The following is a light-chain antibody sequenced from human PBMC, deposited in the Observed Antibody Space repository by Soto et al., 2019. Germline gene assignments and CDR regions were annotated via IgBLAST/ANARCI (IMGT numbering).Light chain of an antibody. CDR1: SSDVGNYNL. CDR3: CSYAGDSTWV. V-gene: IGLV2-23*01. J-gene: IGLJ3*02. CDR2: EGS. Sequence: QSALTQPASVSGSPGQSITISCTGTSSDVGNYNLVSWYQQHPGEAPKVLIYEGSKRPSGVSNRFSGSKFGNTASLTISGLQAEDEVDYYCCSYAGDSTWVFGGGTKLTVL.